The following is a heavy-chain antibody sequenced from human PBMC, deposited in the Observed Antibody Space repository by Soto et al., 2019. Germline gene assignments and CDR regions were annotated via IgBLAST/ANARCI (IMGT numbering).Heavy chain of an antibody. CDR2: ISESGGKT. J-gene: IGHJ6*02. V-gene: IGHV3-23*01. D-gene: IGHD3-3*01. CDR3: AKDRVTIFGVVSTYGMDV. CDR1: GFTFRSYA. Sequence: EGQLLESGGGLVQPGGSLRLSCGASGFTFRSYAMAWVRQAPGKGLEWVSGISESGGKTNYAESVRGRFSISRDNSRNTLSLLMNNVSPEVTAIYYCAKDRVTIFGVVSTYGMDVWGQGTTVSVSS.